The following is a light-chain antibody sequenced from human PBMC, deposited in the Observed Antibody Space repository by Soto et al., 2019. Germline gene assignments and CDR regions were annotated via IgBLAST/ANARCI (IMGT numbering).Light chain of an antibody. CDR2: DAS. Sequence: GDRVTITCRASQGISSALAWYQQKPGQAPKLLIYDASSLXSGVPXXFXGSGSXTDFTLTXSSLQPEXXXXXXXXXXNSYPRTFGPGTKVDIK. CDR1: QGISSA. CDR3: XXXNSYPRT. V-gene: IGKV1-13*02. J-gene: IGKJ3*01.